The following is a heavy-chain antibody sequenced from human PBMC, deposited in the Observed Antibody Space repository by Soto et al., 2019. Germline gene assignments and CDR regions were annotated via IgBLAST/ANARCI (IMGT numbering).Heavy chain of an antibody. D-gene: IGHD6-13*01. CDR3: AREILPYSSSGTYYYYGMDV. V-gene: IGHV3-23*01. Sequence: PGGSLRLSCAASGFTFSSYAMSWVRQAPGKGLEWVSAISGSGGSTYYADSVKGRFTISRDNSKNTLYLQMNSLRAEDTAVYYCAREILPYSSSGTYYYYGMDVWGQGTTVTVSS. CDR1: GFTFSSYA. J-gene: IGHJ6*02. CDR2: ISGSGGST.